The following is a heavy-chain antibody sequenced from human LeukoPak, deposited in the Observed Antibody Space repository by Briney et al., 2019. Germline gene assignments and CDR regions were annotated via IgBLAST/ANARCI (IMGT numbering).Heavy chain of an antibody. V-gene: IGHV3-48*04. CDR3: ARDVSYSSGWGFDY. CDR1: GFTFSSYS. CDR2: ISSSGSTI. D-gene: IGHD6-19*01. Sequence: GGSLRLSCAASGFTFSSYSMNWVRQAPGKGLEWVSYISSSGSTIYYADSVKGRFTISRDNAKNSLYLQMNSLRAEDTAVYYCARDVSYSSGWGFDYWGQGTLVTVSS. J-gene: IGHJ4*02.